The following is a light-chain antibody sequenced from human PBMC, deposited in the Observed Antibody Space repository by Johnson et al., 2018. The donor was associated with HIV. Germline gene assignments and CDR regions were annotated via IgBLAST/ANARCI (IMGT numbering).Light chain of an antibody. CDR1: GSNIGSNT. Sequence: QSVLTQPPSASATPGQRVTISCSGSGSNIGSNTVNWYQHLPGTAPKLLIYNNNARPSGVPDRFSGSKSGTSASLAISGLQSEDEADYYCAAWDDSLNGPVFGTGTKVTVL. CDR2: NNN. CDR3: AAWDDSLNGPV. J-gene: IGLJ1*01. V-gene: IGLV1-44*01.